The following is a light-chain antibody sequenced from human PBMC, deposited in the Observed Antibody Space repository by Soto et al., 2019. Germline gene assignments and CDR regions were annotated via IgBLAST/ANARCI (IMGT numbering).Light chain of an antibody. CDR2: GAS. CDR1: QSVSSSY. CDR3: QHYDSLPIT. J-gene: IGKJ5*01. V-gene: IGKV3-20*01. Sequence: EIVLTQSPGTLSLSPVERATLSCRASQSVSSSYLAWYQQKPGQAPRLLIYGASSRATGIPDRFGGSGSGTDFTLTISRLEPEDFAVFYCQHYDSLPITFGQGTRLEIK.